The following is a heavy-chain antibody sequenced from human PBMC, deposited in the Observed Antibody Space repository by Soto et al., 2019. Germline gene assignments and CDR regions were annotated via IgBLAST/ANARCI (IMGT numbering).Heavy chain of an antibody. J-gene: IGHJ5*02. Sequence: GASVKVSCKASGGTFSSYAIRWVRQAPGQGLEWMGGIIPIFGTANYAQKFQGRVTITADESTSTAYMELSSLRSEDTAGYYCARALGYCSGGSCYWFDPWGQGTLVTVS. D-gene: IGHD2-15*01. CDR3: ARALGYCSGGSCYWFDP. CDR2: IIPIFGTA. V-gene: IGHV1-69*13. CDR1: GGTFSSYA.